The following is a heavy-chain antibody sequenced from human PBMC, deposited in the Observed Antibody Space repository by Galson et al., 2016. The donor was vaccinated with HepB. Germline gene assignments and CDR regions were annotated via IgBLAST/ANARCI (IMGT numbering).Heavy chain of an antibody. CDR2: IGGSGADT. D-gene: IGHD6-19*01. CDR1: GFTFSSYG. V-gene: IGHV3-23*01. CDR3: AKDLLAVAD. Sequence: SLRLSCAASGFTFSSYGMSWVRLAPGKGLEWVSGIGGSGADTYYADSVKGRFTISRDNSKNMVFLQMDSLRVEDTAVYYCAKDLLAVADWGQGTLVTVSS. J-gene: IGHJ4*02.